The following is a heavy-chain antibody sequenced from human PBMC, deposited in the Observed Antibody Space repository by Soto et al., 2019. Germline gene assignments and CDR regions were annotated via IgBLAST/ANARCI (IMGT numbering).Heavy chain of an antibody. Sequence: SETLSLTCAVYGGSFSGYYWSWIRQPPGMGLEWIGEINHSGSTNYNPSLKSRVTISVDTSKNQFSLKLSSVTAADTAVYYCARGSGYYPNWFAPWGRGTLVTVS. CDR1: GGSFSGYY. V-gene: IGHV4-34*01. J-gene: IGHJ5*02. CDR2: INHSGST. CDR3: ARGSGYYPNWFAP. D-gene: IGHD3-3*01.